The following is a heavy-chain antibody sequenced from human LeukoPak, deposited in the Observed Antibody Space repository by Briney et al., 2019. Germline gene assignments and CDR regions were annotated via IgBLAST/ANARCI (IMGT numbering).Heavy chain of an antibody. CDR3: ARLGFCSGGRCLADY. V-gene: IGHV3-11*03. J-gene: IGHJ4*02. D-gene: IGHD2-15*01. Sequence: GGSLRLSCTASGFTFSAYNMNWVRQAPGKGLEWVSYISSRSGYTNYADSVKGRFTISRDNAKNSLYLQMNSLRAEDTAVYYCARLGFCSGGRCLADYWGQGTLVTVSS. CDR1: GFTFSAYN. CDR2: ISSRSGYT.